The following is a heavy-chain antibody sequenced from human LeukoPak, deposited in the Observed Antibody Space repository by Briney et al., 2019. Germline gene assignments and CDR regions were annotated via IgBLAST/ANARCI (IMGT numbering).Heavy chain of an antibody. V-gene: IGHV1-18*01. CDR2: ISAYNGNT. J-gene: IGHJ6*02. D-gene: IGHD3-22*01. CDR3: ARDQEYYDSSGYYVYYYYYGMDV. CDR1: GYTFTSYG. Sequence: ASVKVSCKASGYTFTSYGISWVRQAPGQGLEWMGWISAYNGNTNYAQKLQGRVTMTTDTSTSTAYMELRSLRSDDTAVYYRARDQEYYDSSGYYVYYYYYGMDVWGQGTTVTVSS.